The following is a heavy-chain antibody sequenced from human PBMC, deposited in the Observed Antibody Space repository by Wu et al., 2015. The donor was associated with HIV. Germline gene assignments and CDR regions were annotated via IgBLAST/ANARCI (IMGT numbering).Heavy chain of an antibody. CDR3: ARDYYDSSGYYYTFDY. V-gene: IGHV4-59*02. Sequence: QVQLQESGPGRVKPSETLSLTCTVSGASVNPYYWTWIRQSPGRGLEWIGYISYKGNTNYSPSLKGRVTISLDMSRNQFSLKLRSATAADTAVYYCARDYYDSSGYYYTFDYWGQGTLVTVSS. D-gene: IGHD3-22*01. CDR1: GASVNPYY. CDR2: ISYKGNT. J-gene: IGHJ4*02.